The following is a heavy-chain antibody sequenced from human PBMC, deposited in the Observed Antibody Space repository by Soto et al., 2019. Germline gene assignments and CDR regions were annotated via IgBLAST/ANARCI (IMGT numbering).Heavy chain of an antibody. CDR3: ARWPQLEPRFDY. CDR2: IYYSGST. V-gene: IGHV4-31*02. D-gene: IGHD1-1*01. CDR1: GGSISSGGYY. Sequence: LCGGSISSGGYYWSWIRQHPGKGLEWIGYIYYSGSTYYNPSLKSRVTISVDTSKNQFSLKLSSVTAADTAVYYCARWPQLEPRFDYWGQGTLVTVSS. J-gene: IGHJ4*02.